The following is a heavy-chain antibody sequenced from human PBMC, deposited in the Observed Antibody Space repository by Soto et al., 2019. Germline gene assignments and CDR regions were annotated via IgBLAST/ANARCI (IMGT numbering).Heavy chain of an antibody. CDR3: ARDTGVLQYYFDY. CDR2: IYYSGST. V-gene: IGHV4-61*01. J-gene: IGHJ4*01. CDR1: GGSVSSGSYY. D-gene: IGHD3-10*01. Sequence: SETLSLTCTVSGGSVSSGSYYWSWIRQPPGKGLEWIGYIYYSGSTNYNPSLKSRVTISVDTSKNQFSLKLSSVTAADTAVYYCARDTGVLQYYFDYWGHGTLVTVSS.